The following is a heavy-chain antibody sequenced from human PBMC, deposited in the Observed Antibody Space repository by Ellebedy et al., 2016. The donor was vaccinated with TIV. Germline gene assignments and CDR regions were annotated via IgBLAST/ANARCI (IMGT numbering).Heavy chain of an antibody. V-gene: IGHV3-64D*06. Sequence: GESLKISCSASGFGFSDNAMHWVRQAPGKGLEYVSAISSNGGRTFSADSVKGRFTISRDNSRKTLYLQMYDLGAEDTAVYYCVKASSIGVGPAYQSWYFDFWGRGTLVTVSS. J-gene: IGHJ2*01. CDR2: ISSNGGRT. CDR1: GFGFSDNA. D-gene: IGHD6-6*01. CDR3: VKASSIGVGPAYQSWYFDF.